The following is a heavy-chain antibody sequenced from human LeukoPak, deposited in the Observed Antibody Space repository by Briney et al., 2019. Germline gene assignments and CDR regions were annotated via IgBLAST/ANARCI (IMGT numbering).Heavy chain of an antibody. CDR1: GGSISSSSYY. D-gene: IGHD6-19*01. CDR2: IYYSGST. V-gene: IGHV4-39*07. J-gene: IGHJ5*02. Sequence: KPSETLSLTCTVSGGSISSSSYYWGWIRQPPGKGLEWIGSIYYSGSTYYNPSLKSRVTISVDTSKNQFSLKLSSVTAADTAVYYCARDSTESSGWNNWFDPWGQGTLVTVSS. CDR3: ARDSTESSGWNNWFDP.